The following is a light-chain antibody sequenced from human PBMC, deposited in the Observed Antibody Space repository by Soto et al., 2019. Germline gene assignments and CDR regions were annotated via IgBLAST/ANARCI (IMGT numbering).Light chain of an antibody. J-gene: IGKJ4*01. CDR1: QSIGSTY. Sequence: EIVLTQSPGTLALSPGXRATLSCRASQSIGSTYLAWYQLKPGQAPRLLIYGASTRAAGIPARFSGSGSGTYFTLTISRLEPEDFAVYYCQHYYDSPLTFGGGTKVDIK. CDR2: GAS. V-gene: IGKV3-20*01. CDR3: QHYYDSPLT.